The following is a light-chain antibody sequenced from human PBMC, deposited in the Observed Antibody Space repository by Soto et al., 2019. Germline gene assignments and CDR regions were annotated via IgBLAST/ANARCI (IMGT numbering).Light chain of an antibody. CDR3: QQRSNFFT. V-gene: IGKV3-11*01. CDR2: DAS. J-gene: IGKJ3*01. CDR1: QSVSSY. Sequence: EIVLTQSPATLSLSPGERATLSCRASQSVSSYLAWYQQKPGQAPRLLIYDASNRATGIPARFSGSGSGTDFTITISSLEPEDFAVYYCQQRSNFFTFGPGTKVDI.